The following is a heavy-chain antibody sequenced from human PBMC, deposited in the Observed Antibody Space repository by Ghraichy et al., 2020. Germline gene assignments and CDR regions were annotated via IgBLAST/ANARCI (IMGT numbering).Heavy chain of an antibody. Sequence: GGSLRLSCAASGFTFSSYWMSWVRQAPGKGLEWVANIKQDGSEKYYVDSVKGRFTISRDNAKNSLYLQMNSLRAEDTAVYYCARGRSSWSYYYYGMDVWGQGTTVTVSS. CDR3: ARGRSSWSYYYYGMDV. V-gene: IGHV3-7*01. CDR2: IKQDGSEK. CDR1: GFTFSSYW. J-gene: IGHJ6*02. D-gene: IGHD6-13*01.